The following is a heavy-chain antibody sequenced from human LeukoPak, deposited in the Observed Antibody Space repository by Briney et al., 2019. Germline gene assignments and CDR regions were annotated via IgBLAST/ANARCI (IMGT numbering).Heavy chain of an antibody. Sequence: GGSLRLSCAASGFTVSSNYMSWVRQAPGKGLEWVSVIYSGGSTYYADSVKGRFTISRDNSKNTLYLQMNSLRAEDTAVYYCATQSPDQHAFDIWGQGTMVTVSS. CDR3: ATQSPDQHAFDI. V-gene: IGHV3-53*01. CDR2: IYSGGST. J-gene: IGHJ3*02. CDR1: GFTVSSNY.